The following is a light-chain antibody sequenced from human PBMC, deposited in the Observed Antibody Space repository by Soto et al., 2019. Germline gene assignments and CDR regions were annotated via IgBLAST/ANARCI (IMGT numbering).Light chain of an antibody. J-gene: IGKJ5*01. CDR2: GAS. V-gene: IGKV3-20*01. Sequence: VLTQPPGTLSLSPGESATLSCRASQTVSITYFTWYQQKPGQAPRRLIFGASKRATGIPDRFSSSGSGRDFTLTISGLEPEDFAVYYCQQYGSSPITFGQGTRLEIK. CDR1: QTVSITY. CDR3: QQYGSSPIT.